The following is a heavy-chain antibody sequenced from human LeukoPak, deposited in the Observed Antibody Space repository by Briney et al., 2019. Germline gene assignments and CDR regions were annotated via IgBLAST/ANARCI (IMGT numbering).Heavy chain of an antibody. J-gene: IGHJ4*02. CDR2: FSGSGGST. D-gene: IGHD6-19*01. V-gene: IGHV3-23*01. CDR1: GFTFSSYA. CDR3: ARHSSGWYGLDY. Sequence: GGSLRLSCAASGFTFSSYAMSWVRQAPGKGLECIPGFSGSGGSTYYADSVKGRFTISRDNSKNTLYLQMNSLRAEDTAVYYCARHSSGWYGLDYWGQGTLVTVSS.